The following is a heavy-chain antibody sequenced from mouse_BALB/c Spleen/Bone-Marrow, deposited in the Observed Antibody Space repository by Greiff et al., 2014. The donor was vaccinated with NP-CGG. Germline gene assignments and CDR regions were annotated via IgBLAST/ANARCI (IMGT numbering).Heavy chain of an antibody. V-gene: IGHV5-9-4*01. Sequence: EVNLVESGGALVKPGGSLKLSCAASGFTFSDYAMSWVRQSPEKRLEWVAEISNGGNYTYYPGTVTGRFTISRDNAKNTLYLEMSSLRSEDTAMYYCSRNSNYSFDFWGQGTTLTVSS. J-gene: IGHJ2*01. CDR1: GFTFSDYA. D-gene: IGHD2-5*01. CDR2: ISNGGNYT. CDR3: SRNSNYSFDF.